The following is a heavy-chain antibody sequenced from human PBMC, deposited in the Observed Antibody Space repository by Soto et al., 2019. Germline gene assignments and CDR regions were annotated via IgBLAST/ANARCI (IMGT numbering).Heavy chain of an antibody. CDR2: IHHTRST. D-gene: IGHD3-10*01. Sequence: SETRSLTCAVSASSISTGGYSWSWIRHPPGKHMDWIGYIHHTRSTYYNPSLTSRVTISVYTANNQFSLKLSSVSAADTAVYYCGREALSGGNWFAPWGQGTMVTVCS. CDR1: ASSISTGGYS. J-gene: IGHJ5*02. V-gene: IGHV4-30-2*01. CDR3: GREALSGGNWFAP.